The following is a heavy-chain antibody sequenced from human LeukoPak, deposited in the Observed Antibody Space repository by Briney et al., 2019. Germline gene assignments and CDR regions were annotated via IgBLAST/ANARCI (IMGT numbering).Heavy chain of an antibody. Sequence: PGGSLRLSCAASGFTFSSYAMSWVRQAPGKGLEWVSAISGSGGSTYYADSVKGRFTISRDNSKNTLYLQMNSLRAEDTAVYYCARYKVGRSGLDYWGQGTLVTVSS. CDR1: GFTFSSYA. CDR3: ARYKVGRSGLDY. J-gene: IGHJ4*02. D-gene: IGHD1-14*01. CDR2: ISGSGGST. V-gene: IGHV3-23*01.